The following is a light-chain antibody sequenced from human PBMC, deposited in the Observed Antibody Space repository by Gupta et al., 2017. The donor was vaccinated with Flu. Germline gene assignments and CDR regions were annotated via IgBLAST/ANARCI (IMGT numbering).Light chain of an antibody. V-gene: IGLV3-10*01. CDR1: AFPKKY. CDR2: EDI. CDR3: YSVNRSGNQRV. J-gene: IGLJ3*02. Sequence: GETARITCSGDAFPKKYSYCYQQTSGQPPHLVFYEDIKRPSGIPEVFSGSTSGTTAPLTISGAQVEDEGDYSCYSVNRSGNQRVLGGGTKLAVL.